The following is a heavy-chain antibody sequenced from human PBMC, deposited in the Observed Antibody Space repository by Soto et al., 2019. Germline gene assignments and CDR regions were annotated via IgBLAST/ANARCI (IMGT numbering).Heavy chain of an antibody. J-gene: IGHJ4*02. CDR3: AKEPSIAVAGPFDY. D-gene: IGHD6-19*01. CDR2: ISGSGGST. V-gene: IGHV3-23*01. CDR1: GGSVSRGGYY. Sequence: PSETLSLTCTVSGGSVSRGGYYCNWVRQAPGKGLEWVSAISGSGGSTYYADSVKGRFTISRDNSKDTLYLQMNSLRAEDTAVYYCAKEPSIAVAGPFDYWGQGTLVTVSS.